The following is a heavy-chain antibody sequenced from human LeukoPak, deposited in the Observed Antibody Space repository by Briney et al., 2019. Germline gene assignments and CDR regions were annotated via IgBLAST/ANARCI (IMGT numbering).Heavy chain of an antibody. CDR3: ARVRPRKIAVGLDAFDI. V-gene: IGHV7-4-1*02. CDR1: GSTFTSYA. CDR2: INTNTGNP. D-gene: IGHD6-19*01. J-gene: IGHJ3*02. Sequence: ASVKVSCKASGSTFTSYAMNWVRQAPGQGLEWMGWINTNTGNPTYAQGFTGRFVFSLDTSVSTAYLQISSLKAEDTAVYYCARVRPRKIAVGLDAFDIWGQGTMVTVSS.